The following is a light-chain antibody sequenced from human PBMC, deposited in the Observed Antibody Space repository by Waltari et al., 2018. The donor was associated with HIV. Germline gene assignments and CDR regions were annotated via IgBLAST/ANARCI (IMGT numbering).Light chain of an antibody. CDR1: QSIATN. CDR3: QQYNNWPYT. CDR2: DAS. V-gene: IGKV3-15*01. J-gene: IGKJ2*01. Sequence: EIVLTQSPATLWLSTGETATLSCRTRQSIATNLAWYQQKRGQAPKLLIYDASTGAAGVPPRFSGSGSGTEFNLTIDSLQSDDFAIYYCQQYNNWPYTFARGSKVEVK.